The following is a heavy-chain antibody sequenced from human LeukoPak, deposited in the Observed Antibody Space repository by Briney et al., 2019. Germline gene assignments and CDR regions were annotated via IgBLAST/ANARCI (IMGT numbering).Heavy chain of an antibody. Sequence: PSETLSLTCTVSGGSISSSSYYWGWIRQPPGKGLEWIGSIYYSGSTYYNPSLKSRVTISVDTSKNQFSLKLSSVTAADTAVYYCARHVRSGYDLENFDFWGQGTLVTVSS. CDR2: IYYSGST. D-gene: IGHD5-12*01. J-gene: IGHJ4*02. CDR3: ARHVRSGYDLENFDF. CDR1: GGSISSSSYY. V-gene: IGHV4-39*01.